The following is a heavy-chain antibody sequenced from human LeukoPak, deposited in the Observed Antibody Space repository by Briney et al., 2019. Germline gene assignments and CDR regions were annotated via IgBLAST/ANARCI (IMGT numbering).Heavy chain of an antibody. D-gene: IGHD2-15*01. Sequence: PGRSLRLSCAASGFTFRSYAMHWVRQAPDKGLEWVAVISNDGSNKYYADSVKGRFTISRDNSKNTLYLQMNSLRAEDTAVYYCAREVVVAANDAFDIWGQGTMVTVSS. CDR2: ISNDGSNK. V-gene: IGHV3-30*04. CDR3: AREVVVAANDAFDI. CDR1: GFTFRSYA. J-gene: IGHJ3*02.